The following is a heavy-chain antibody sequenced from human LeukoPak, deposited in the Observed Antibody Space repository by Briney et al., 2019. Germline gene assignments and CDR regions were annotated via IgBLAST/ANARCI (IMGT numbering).Heavy chain of an antibody. Sequence: PGGSLRLSCAASGFTFSSYAMSWVRQAPGKGLEWVSAIGGSGGDTYYADSMKGRFTISRENSKTTVYLQMDNLRAEDMAVYYCAKDWRMDVWGQGTTVTVSS. CDR2: IGGSGGDT. V-gene: IGHV3-23*01. CDR1: GFTFSSYA. J-gene: IGHJ6*02. CDR3: AKDWRMDV.